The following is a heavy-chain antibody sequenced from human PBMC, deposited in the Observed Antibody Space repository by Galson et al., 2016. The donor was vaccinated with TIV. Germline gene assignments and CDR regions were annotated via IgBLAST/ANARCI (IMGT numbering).Heavy chain of an antibody. Sequence: SLRLSCAASGVIVSNNYMSWVRQAPGKGLEWISVIYTNGRTFYADSVKGRFTISRDNSKNTLYLQMNSLRPEDTALYYCARRNDYLYYFDYWGQGTLVTVSS. CDR3: ARRNDYLYYFDY. V-gene: IGHV3-53*05. CDR1: GVIVSNNY. CDR2: IYTNGRT. D-gene: IGHD4/OR15-4a*01. J-gene: IGHJ4*02.